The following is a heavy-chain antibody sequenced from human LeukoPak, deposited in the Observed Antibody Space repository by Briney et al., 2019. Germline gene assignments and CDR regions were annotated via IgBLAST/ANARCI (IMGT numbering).Heavy chain of an antibody. CDR1: GFTFGDYA. CDR2: ISGSGVNT. CDR3: AKSFGPVIAAAGTGAD. D-gene: IGHD6-13*01. Sequence: GGSLRLSCTTSGFTFGDYALTWVRQAPGKGLEWVSVISGSGVNTYYADSVTGRFTISRDNSKNTLYLQMNSLRAEDTAVYYCAKSFGPVIAAAGTGADWGQGILVTVSS. V-gene: IGHV3-23*01. J-gene: IGHJ4*02.